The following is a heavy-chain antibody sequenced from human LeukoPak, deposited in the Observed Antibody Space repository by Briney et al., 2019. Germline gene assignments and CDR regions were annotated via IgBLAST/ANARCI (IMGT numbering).Heavy chain of an antibody. Sequence: SETLSLTCTVSGGSISSSSYYWGWIRQPPGKGLEWIGSIYYSGTTYYNPSLKSRVTLSVDTSKNQFSLKLSSVTAADTAVYYCARGPYTIYGDYVFINWFDPWGQGTLVTVYS. J-gene: IGHJ5*02. CDR3: ARGPYTIYGDYVFINWFDP. V-gene: IGHV4-39*01. CDR2: IYYSGTT. D-gene: IGHD4-17*01. CDR1: GGSISSSSYY.